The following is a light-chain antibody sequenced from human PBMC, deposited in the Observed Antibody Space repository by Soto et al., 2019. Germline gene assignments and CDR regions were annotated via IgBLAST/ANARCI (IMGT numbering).Light chain of an antibody. Sequence: QAVVTQPPSASGAPGQTVTLSCSGSPSNIGSNYVYWYQHLPGTAPKLLIYSNNQRPSGVPDRFSGSKSGTSASLAISGLRSEDEADYYCAAWDDSLSVVFGGGTKLTVL. CDR3: AAWDDSLSVV. CDR2: SNN. V-gene: IGLV1-47*02. CDR1: PSNIGSNY. J-gene: IGLJ2*01.